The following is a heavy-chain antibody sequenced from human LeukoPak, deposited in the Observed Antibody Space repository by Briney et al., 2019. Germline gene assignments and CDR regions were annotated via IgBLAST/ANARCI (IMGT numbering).Heavy chain of an antibody. CDR3: ARSVFGEYYDFWSGYYPGVNWFDP. Sequence: GGSLRLSCAASGFTFSSYAMSWVRQAPGKGLEWVSAISGSGGSTYYADPVKGRFTISRDNSKNTLYLQMNSLRAEDTAVYYCARSVFGEYYDFWSGYYPGVNWFDPWGQGTLVTVSS. V-gene: IGHV3-23*01. CDR1: GFTFSSYA. CDR2: ISGSGGST. J-gene: IGHJ5*02. D-gene: IGHD3-3*01.